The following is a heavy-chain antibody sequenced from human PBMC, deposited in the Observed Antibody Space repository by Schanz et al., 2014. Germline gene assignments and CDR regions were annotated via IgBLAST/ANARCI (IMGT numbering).Heavy chain of an antibody. J-gene: IGHJ4*02. Sequence: EVQLVESGGGLVQPGGSLRLSCAASGFTFSSYAMSWVRQAPGKGLEWVSAMNESHSTIYYADSVRGRFTISSDNSKSTLYLQMSSLRAEDAAVYYCARIGGSVFDYWAQGTLVTVSS. CDR2: MNESHSTI. D-gene: IGHD3-10*01. CDR1: GFTFSSYA. V-gene: IGHV3-23*04. CDR3: ARIGGSVFDY.